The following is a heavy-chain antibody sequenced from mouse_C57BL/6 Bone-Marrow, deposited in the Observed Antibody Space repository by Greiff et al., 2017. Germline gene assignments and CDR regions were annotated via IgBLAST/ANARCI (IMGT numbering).Heavy chain of an antibody. Sequence: VQLQQPGAELVRPGTSVKLSCKASGYTFTSYWMHWVKQRPGQGLEWIGVIEPSDSYTNYNQKFKGKATLTVDTSSSTAYMQLSSLTSEDSAVYYCAPWYFDVWGTGTTVTVSS. CDR1: GYTFTSYW. CDR3: APWYFDV. V-gene: IGHV1-59*01. J-gene: IGHJ1*03. CDR2: IEPSDSYT.